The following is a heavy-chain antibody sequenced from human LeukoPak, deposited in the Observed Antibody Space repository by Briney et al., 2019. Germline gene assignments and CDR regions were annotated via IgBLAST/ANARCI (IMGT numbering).Heavy chain of an antibody. CDR1: GFTFSSYA. CDR3: ARDHSSSWYSWFDP. CDR2: ISYDGSKT. Sequence: GRSLKLSCAASGFTFSSYARHWVGQAPGKGLDWVSVISYDGSKTYYADSVKGRFTISRDNSKNTLFLQMNSLRAEDMAVYYCARDHSSSWYSWFDPWGQGALVTVSS. D-gene: IGHD6-13*01. J-gene: IGHJ5*02. V-gene: IGHV3-30*04.